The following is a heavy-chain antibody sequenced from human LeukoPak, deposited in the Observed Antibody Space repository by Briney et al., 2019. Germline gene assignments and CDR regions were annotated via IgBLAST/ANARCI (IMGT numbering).Heavy chain of an antibody. CDR2: ICTEGDT. CDR1: GFTFSSYW. V-gene: IGHV3-13*01. J-gene: IGHJ3*02. Sequence: GGSLRLSYAASGFTFSSYWMHWVRQATGKGLEWVAAICTEGDTYYPDSVKGRFTISRDNSKNTLYLQMSSLRAEDTAVYYCVKDPPMVRGALGAFDIWGQGTMVTVSS. CDR3: VKDPPMVRGALGAFDI. D-gene: IGHD3-10*01.